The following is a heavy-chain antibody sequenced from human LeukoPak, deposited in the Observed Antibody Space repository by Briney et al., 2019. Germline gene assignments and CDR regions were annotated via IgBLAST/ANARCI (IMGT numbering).Heavy chain of an antibody. CDR1: GGSISSYY. J-gene: IGHJ4*02. CDR3: ARDDWYYGSGSYD. V-gene: IGHV4-59*12. CDR2: IYYSGST. Sequence: SETLSLTCTVSGGSISSYYWSWLRQPLGKGLEWIGYIYYSGSTNYTPSLKSRVTISVDKSKNQFSLKLSSVTAADTAVYYCARDDWYYGSGSYDWGQGTLVTVSS. D-gene: IGHD3-10*01.